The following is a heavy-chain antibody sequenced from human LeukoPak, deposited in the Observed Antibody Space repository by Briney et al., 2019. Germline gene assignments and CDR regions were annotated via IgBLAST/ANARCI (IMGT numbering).Heavy chain of an antibody. Sequence: ASVKVSCKASGYTFTGYYMHWVRQAPGQGLEWMGWISAYNGNTNYAQKLQGRVTMTTDTSTSTAYMELRSLRSDDTAVYYCARLPEYSSSWYFDYWGQGTLVTVSS. J-gene: IGHJ4*02. V-gene: IGHV1-18*04. CDR2: ISAYNGNT. CDR3: ARLPEYSSSWYFDY. CDR1: GYTFTGYY. D-gene: IGHD6-13*01.